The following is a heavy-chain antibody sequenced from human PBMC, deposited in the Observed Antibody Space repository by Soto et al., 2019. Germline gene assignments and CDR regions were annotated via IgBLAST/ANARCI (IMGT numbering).Heavy chain of an antibody. CDR3: ARAVNYYYYRDV. J-gene: IGHJ6*03. V-gene: IGHV4-31*03. CDR2: IYYSGST. CDR1: GGSISRGGYS. Sequence: QVQLQESGPGLVKPSQTLSLTSLFPGGSISRGGYSWSWIRQHPGKGLEWIGYIYYSGSTYYNPSLKSRVTISVDTSKNQFSLKLSSVTAADTAVYYCARAVNYYYYRDVWGKGTTVTVSS.